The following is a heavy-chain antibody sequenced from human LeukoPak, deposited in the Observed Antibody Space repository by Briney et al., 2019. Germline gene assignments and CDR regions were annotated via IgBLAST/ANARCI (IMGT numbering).Heavy chain of an antibody. Sequence: GGSLRLSCAASGFTVSDNYMSWVRQAPGKGLEWVSSISSSSSYIYHADSVKGRFTISRDNAKNSLFLQMNSLRAEDTAVYYCAREGWLDGSGSFFFDYWGQGTVVTVSS. CDR2: ISSSSSYI. CDR1: GFTVSDNY. D-gene: IGHD3-10*01. J-gene: IGHJ4*02. V-gene: IGHV3-21*01. CDR3: AREGWLDGSGSFFFDY.